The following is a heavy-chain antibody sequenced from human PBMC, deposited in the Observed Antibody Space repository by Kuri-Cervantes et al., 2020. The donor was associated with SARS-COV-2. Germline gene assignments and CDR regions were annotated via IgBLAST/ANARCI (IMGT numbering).Heavy chain of an antibody. CDR2: TFYRSKWYN. CDR1: GDSVSSNSAA. Sequence: SCAISGDSVSSNSAAWNWIRQSPSRGLEWLGRTFYRSKWYNDYAASVKSRITINPDTSKNQFSLQLNSVTPEDTAVYYCARDRDLAGGMDVWGQGTTVTVSS. V-gene: IGHV6-1*01. CDR3: ARDRDLAGGMDV. D-gene: IGHD6-13*01. J-gene: IGHJ6*02.